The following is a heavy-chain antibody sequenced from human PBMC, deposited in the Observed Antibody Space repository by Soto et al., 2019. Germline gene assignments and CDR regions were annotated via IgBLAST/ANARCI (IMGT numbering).Heavy chain of an antibody. D-gene: IGHD3-22*01. CDR2: IYHTGRT. CDR3: AQTLSHSSAYGY. V-gene: IGHV4-4*02. J-gene: IGHJ4*02. Sequence: QVHLQESGPGLVKPSGTLSLTCVVSGDSFSGNNWWSWVRQSPAKGLEWIGEIYHTGRTNQNPSLESRVTISLDTSKNHFSLNLTSVTAADAALYFCAQTLSHSSAYGYWGQGILVTISS. CDR1: GDSFSGNNW.